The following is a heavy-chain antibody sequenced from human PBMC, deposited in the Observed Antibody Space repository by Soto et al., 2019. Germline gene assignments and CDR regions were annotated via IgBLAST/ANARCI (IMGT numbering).Heavy chain of an antibody. CDR2: IYYSGST. Sequence: PSETPSLTCTVCGDSCGFISSGSYHWEWIRQPPGKGLEWIGNIYYSGSTYYNPSLKSRVTISGDTSKNQFSLRLTSVTAADTAVYYCARHPPYGPLDYWGQGTLVTVSS. J-gene: IGHJ4*02. V-gene: IGHV4-39*01. CDR3: ARHPPYGPLDY. D-gene: IGHD4-17*01. CDR1: GDSCGFISSGSYH.